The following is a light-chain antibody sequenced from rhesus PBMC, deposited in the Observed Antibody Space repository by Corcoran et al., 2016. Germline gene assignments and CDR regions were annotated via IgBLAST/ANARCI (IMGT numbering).Light chain of an antibody. V-gene: IGKV1-74*01. Sequence: DIQMTQSPSSLSASVGDRVTITCRASENVNNYLNWYQQKPGKAPKLLIYRASTLQSGVPSRFSGSGSGTDYTFTFGSLQPDDLATYYCLHGYGIPYGFGQGTKVAIK. CDR2: RAS. CDR3: LHGYGIPYG. CDR1: ENVNNY. J-gene: IGKJ2*01.